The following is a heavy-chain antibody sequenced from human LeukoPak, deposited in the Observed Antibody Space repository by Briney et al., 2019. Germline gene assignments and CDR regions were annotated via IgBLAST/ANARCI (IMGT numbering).Heavy chain of an antibody. V-gene: IGHV4-59*08. Sequence: SETLSLTCTVSGGSISSYYWSWIRQPPGKRLEWIGYIYYSGSTNYNPSLKSRVTISVDTSKNQFSLKLSSVTAADTAVYYCARQNFWSGYSSFFDYWGQGTLVTVSS. D-gene: IGHD3-3*01. CDR3: ARQNFWSGYSSFFDY. J-gene: IGHJ4*02. CDR2: IYYSGST. CDR1: GGSISSYY.